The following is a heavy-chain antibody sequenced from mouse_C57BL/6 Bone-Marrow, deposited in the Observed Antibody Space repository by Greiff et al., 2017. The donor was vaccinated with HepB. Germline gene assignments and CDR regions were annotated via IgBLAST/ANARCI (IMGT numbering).Heavy chain of an antibody. CDR3: ARGIFRGYFDV. CDR1: GYTFTSYW. J-gene: IGHJ1*03. Sequence: QVQLQQPGAELVMPGASVKLSCKASGYTFTSYWMHWVKQRPGQGLEWIGEIDPSDSYTNYNQKFKGKSTLTVDNSSSTAYMQLSSLTSEDSAVYYCARGIFRGYFDVWGTGTTVTVSS. CDR2: IDPSDSYT. V-gene: IGHV1-69*01.